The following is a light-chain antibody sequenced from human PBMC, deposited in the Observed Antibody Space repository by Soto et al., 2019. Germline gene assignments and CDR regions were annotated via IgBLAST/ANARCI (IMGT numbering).Light chain of an antibody. CDR2: ATS. CDR3: QQTHSLPLS. CDR1: QGVGGW. V-gene: IGKV1-12*01. Sequence: QMTQSPSSVSASVGDRVTMTCRASQGVGGWLAWYQQKPRKVPKLLIYATSSLHSGVPSRFSGSGSGTDFTLSISSLQPEDFATYYCQQTHSLPLSFGPGTKVDIK. J-gene: IGKJ3*01.